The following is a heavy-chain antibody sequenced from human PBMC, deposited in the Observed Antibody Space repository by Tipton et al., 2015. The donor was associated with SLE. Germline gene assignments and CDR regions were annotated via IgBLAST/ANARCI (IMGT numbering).Heavy chain of an antibody. Sequence: SLRLSCAASGFTFSDSYMNWIRQSPGKGLEWVSYISRRGNTRDYRDSVKGRFTISRDNSKNTLYLQMSSLRAEDTAVYYCAKVSVRDRGSGGCGVIIIQGYYFDYWGQETLITVSS. J-gene: IGHJ4*02. CDR1: GFTFSDSY. CDR2: ISRRGNTR. CDR3: AKVSVRDRGSGGCGVIIIQGYYFDY. D-gene: IGHD3-3*01. V-gene: IGHV3-11*01.